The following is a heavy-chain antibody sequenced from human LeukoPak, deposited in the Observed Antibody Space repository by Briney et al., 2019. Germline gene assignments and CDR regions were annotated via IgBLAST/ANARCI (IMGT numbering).Heavy chain of an antibody. Sequence: GESLKISWKGFGYSFTSYWIGWVRQMPGKGLEWMGIIYAGDSDTRYSPSFQGRVTISADKSISTAFLQWSSLKASDTAMYYCASLVNGGYRYFDYWGQGTLVTVSS. D-gene: IGHD5-12*01. J-gene: IGHJ4*02. CDR2: IYAGDSDT. CDR3: ASLVNGGYRYFDY. CDR1: GYSFTSYW. V-gene: IGHV5-51*01.